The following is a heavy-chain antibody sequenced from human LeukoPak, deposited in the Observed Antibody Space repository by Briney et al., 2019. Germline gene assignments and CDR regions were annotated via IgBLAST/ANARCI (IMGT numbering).Heavy chain of an antibody. CDR1: GYTFTGYY. D-gene: IGHD3-9*01. J-gene: IGHJ4*02. V-gene: IGHV1-2*02. CDR2: INPNTGGT. Sequence: ASVKVSCKASGYTFTGYYMHWVRQAPGQGLEWMGWINPNTGGTKYAQKFQGRVTMTRDTSIGTAYMELSTVTSDDTAVYFCARVHATGYFSLDLGYWGQGTLVTVSS. CDR3: ARVHATGYFSLDLGY.